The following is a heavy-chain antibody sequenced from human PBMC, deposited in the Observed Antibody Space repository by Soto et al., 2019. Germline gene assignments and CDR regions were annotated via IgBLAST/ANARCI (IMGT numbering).Heavy chain of an antibody. V-gene: IGHV3-21*01. CDR2: ISSSSSYI. Sequence: GGSLRLSCAASGFTCSSYSMNWVRQAPGKGLEWVSSISSSSSYIYYADSVKGRFTISRDNAKNSLYLQMNSLRAEDTAVYYCAREDYYDSSGYGYWGQGTLVTVSS. J-gene: IGHJ4*02. CDR3: AREDYYDSSGYGY. D-gene: IGHD3-22*01. CDR1: GFTCSSYS.